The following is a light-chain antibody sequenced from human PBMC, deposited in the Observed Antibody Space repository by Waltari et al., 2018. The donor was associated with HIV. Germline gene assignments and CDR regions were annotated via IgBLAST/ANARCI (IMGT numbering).Light chain of an antibody. Sequence: DNQMTHSPSSLSASVADRVTITCQASQDIGKYINWFQQKPGRAPNVVIYDASNLEPGVPSRFSGGASGTHFTFTINNVQPEDAATYYCQQCGSVPYSFGQGTRLEI. CDR2: DAS. V-gene: IGKV1-33*01. CDR3: QQCGSVPYS. J-gene: IGKJ2*03. CDR1: QDIGKY.